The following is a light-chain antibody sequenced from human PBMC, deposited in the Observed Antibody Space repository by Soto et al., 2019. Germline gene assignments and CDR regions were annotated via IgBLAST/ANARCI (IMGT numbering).Light chain of an antibody. CDR3: SSYEGSDNLV. CDR2: AVS. J-gene: IGLJ2*01. CDR1: SSDVGAYNY. V-gene: IGLV2-8*01. Sequence: QSALTQPPSASGSPGQSVTISCTGTSSDVGAYNYVSWYQQHPGKAPKLMIYAVSKRPSGVPDRFSGSKSGNTASLTVSGLQPEDEADYYCSSYEGSDNLVFGGGTKLTVL.